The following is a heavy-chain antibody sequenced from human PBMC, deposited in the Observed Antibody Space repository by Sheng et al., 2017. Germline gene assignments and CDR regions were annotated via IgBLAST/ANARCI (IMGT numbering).Heavy chain of an antibody. J-gene: IGHJ4*02. CDR1: GFTFSSYE. Sequence: EVQLVESGGGLVQPGGSLRLSCAASGFTFSSYEMNWVRQAPGKGLEWVSYISSSGTTIYYAADSVKGRFIISRDNAKNSTVSANEQPEEPKDTAVYYCARSQLNIVGSYYFDNWGQGTLVTVSS. CDR3: ARSQLNIVGSYYFDN. CDR2: ISSSGTTI. V-gene: IGHV3-48*03. D-gene: IGHD2-15*01.